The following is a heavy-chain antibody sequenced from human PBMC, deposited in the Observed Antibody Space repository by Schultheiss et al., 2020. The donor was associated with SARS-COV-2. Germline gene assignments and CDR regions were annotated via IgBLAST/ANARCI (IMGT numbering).Heavy chain of an antibody. CDR3: ATTYYYDSSGYFGGGIDY. CDR2: ISSDGTDI. J-gene: IGHJ4*02. Sequence: GGSLRLSCATSGFNFRTYWMHWVRQVPGKGLLWVARISSDGTDIKYADSVKGRFTMSRDNAKNTVFLHMSSLRAEDTAVYYCATTYYYDSSGYFGGGIDYWGQGTLVTVSS. V-gene: IGHV3-74*03. CDR1: GFNFRTYW. D-gene: IGHD3-22*01.